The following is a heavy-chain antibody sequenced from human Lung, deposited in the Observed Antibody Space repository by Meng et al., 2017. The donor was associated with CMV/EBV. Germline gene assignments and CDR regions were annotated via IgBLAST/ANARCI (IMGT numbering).Heavy chain of an antibody. D-gene: IGHD2-15*01. V-gene: IGHV3-30*02. CDR2: IRYDGSNK. CDR1: GFNFKSYG. Sequence: SXAASGFNFKSYGMHWVRQAPGKGLEWVAFIRYDGSNKNYEESVKGRFTISRDNSKNTLYLQMNSLTVEDTALYYCAKSSNSVPRWFDSWGQGALVXVSS. J-gene: IGHJ5*01. CDR3: AKSSNSVPRWFDS.